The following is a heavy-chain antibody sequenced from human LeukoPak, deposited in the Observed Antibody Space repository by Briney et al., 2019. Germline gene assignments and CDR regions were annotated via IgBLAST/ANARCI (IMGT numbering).Heavy chain of an antibody. CDR3: ARDRAFGSGIFDP. CDR1: GFSFRTYG. Sequence: PGGSLRLSCGASGFSFRTYGMHWVRQSPGKGLEWVAVIWNDGTNKYYADSVKGRFTISRDNSKNTLYLQMNSLRAEDTAVYYCARDRAFGSGIFDPWGQGTLVTVSS. CDR2: IWNDGTNK. J-gene: IGHJ5*02. D-gene: IGHD6-19*01. V-gene: IGHV3-33*01.